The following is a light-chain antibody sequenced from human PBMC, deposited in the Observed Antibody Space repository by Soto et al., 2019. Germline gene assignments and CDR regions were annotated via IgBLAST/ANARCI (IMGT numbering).Light chain of an antibody. J-gene: IGLJ1*01. CDR1: SSNIENNY. V-gene: IGLV1-51*01. CDR3: GTWDSSLSAGRYV. CDR2: DND. Sequence: QSVLTQPPSVSAAPGQKVTISCSGSSSNIENNYVSWYQQLPGTAPKLFIYDNDKRPSGIPDRFSASKSGTSATLGITGLQTGDEADYDCGTWDSSLSAGRYVFGTGTKVTVL.